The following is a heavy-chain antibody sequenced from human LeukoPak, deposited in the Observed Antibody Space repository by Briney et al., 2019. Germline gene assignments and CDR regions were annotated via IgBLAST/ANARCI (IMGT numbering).Heavy chain of an antibody. CDR3: AKVLRYLDWLPPFDY. V-gene: IGHV3-30*18. J-gene: IGHJ4*02. Sequence: PGRSLRHSCAASVFTFSSYGMHWVRQAPGKGLEGVAVISYDGSNKYYADSVKGRFTISRDNSKNTLYLQMISLRAEDTAVYYCAKVLRYLDWLPPFDYWGQGTLVTVSS. CDR2: ISYDGSNK. D-gene: IGHD3-9*01. CDR1: VFTFSSYG.